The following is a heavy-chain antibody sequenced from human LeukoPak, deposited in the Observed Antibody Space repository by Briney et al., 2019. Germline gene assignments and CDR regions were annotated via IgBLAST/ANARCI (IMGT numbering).Heavy chain of an antibody. CDR1: GGSISSYY. Sequence: SETLSLTCTVSGGSISSYYWSWIRQPPGKGLEWIGYIYYSGSTYYNPSLKSRVTISVDTSKNQFSLKLSSVTAADTAVYYCARDLDTSIVEGWFDPWGQGTLVTVSS. CDR2: IYYSGST. V-gene: IGHV4-59*12. CDR3: ARDLDTSIVEGWFDP. D-gene: IGHD2-15*01. J-gene: IGHJ5*02.